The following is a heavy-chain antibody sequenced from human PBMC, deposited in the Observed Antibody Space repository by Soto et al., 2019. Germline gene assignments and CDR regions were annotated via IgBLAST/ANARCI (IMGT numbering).Heavy chain of an antibody. CDR2: VHHSWGS. V-gene: IGHV4-59*08. D-gene: IGHD3-10*01. CDR1: GGSISSYY. Sequence: QVQLQESGPGLVKPSETLSLSCTVSGGSISSYYWSWFRQSPGKRMEWIGYVHHSWGSSYNPSLXSRVAISLDTSKSQFSLKVTSVTATDTAVYYCARQGFGPLHGLVDXWGXXXXVTVSS. J-gene: IGHJ4*03. CDR3: ARQGFGPLHGLVDX.